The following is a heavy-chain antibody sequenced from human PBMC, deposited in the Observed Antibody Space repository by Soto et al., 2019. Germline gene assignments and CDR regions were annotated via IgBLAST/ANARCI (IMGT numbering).Heavy chain of an antibody. D-gene: IGHD2-15*01. J-gene: IGHJ5*02. CDR3: ASSPGVVVVAAISWFDP. V-gene: IGHV1-69*01. CDR1: GGTFSSYA. Sequence: QVQLVQSGAEVKKPGSSVKVSCKASGGTFSSYAISWVRQAPGQGLEWMGGIIPIFGTANYAQKFQGRVTITADESTSTAYMELISLRSEDTAVYYCASSPGVVVVAAISWFDPWGQGTLVTVSS. CDR2: IIPIFGTA.